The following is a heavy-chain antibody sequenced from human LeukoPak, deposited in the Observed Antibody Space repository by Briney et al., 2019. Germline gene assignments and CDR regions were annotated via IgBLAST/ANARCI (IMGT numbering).Heavy chain of an antibody. J-gene: IGHJ3*02. V-gene: IGHV1-18*01. D-gene: IGHD3-22*01. CDR1: GYAFTSYG. CDR2: ISAYNGNT. Sequence: ASVKVSCKASGYAFTSYGISWARQAPGQGLEWMGWISAYNGNTNYAQKFQGRVTMTTDTSTSTAYMELRSLRSDDTAVYYCARDFVRFYYDSSGYYYGADAFDIWGQGTMVTASS. CDR3: ARDFVRFYYDSSGYYYGADAFDI.